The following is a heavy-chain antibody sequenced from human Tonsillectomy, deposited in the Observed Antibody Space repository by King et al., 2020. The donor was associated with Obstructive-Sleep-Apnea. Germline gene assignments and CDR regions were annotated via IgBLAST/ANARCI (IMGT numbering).Heavy chain of an antibody. Sequence: VQLMESGAEVKKSGESLRISCKGSGYSFSTYWIGWVRQMPGKGLEWMGIIYPGDSDTRYSPSFQGQVTISADKSISSAYLQWSSLKASDTAMYYCARGYDRNYFDYWGQGTLVTVSS. CDR2: IYPGDSDT. J-gene: IGHJ4*02. V-gene: IGHV5-51*01. CDR1: GYSFSTYW. CDR3: ARGYDRNYFDY. D-gene: IGHD5-12*01.